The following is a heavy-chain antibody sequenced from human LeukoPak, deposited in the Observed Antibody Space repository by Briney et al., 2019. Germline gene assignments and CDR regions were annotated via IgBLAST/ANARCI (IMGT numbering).Heavy chain of an antibody. D-gene: IGHD1-26*01. CDR1: GFTFNNYW. J-gene: IGHJ4*02. Sequence: GGSPRLSCAASGFTFNNYWMHWVRQAPGTGLVWVSRITSDGSSTSYADSVKGRFTISRDNAKNTLYLQMNSLRAEDTAVYYCARDEAVGAPFDYWGQGTLVTVSS. CDR3: ARDEAVGAPFDY. V-gene: IGHV3-74*01. CDR2: ITSDGSST.